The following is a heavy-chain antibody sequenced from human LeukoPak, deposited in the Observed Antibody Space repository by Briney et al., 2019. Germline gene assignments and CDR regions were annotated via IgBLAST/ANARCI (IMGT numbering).Heavy chain of an antibody. CDR3: ASQGDYFDSSGYFQH. D-gene: IGHD3-22*01. J-gene: IGHJ1*01. CDR1: GGSISSSSYY. Sequence: SETLSLTCTVSGGSISSSSYYWGWIRQPPGKGLEWIGSIYYSGSTFYNPSLKSRVTISVDTSKNQFSLKLSSVTAADTAVYYCASQGDYFDSSGYFQHWGQGTLVTVSS. V-gene: IGHV4-39*07. CDR2: IYYSGST.